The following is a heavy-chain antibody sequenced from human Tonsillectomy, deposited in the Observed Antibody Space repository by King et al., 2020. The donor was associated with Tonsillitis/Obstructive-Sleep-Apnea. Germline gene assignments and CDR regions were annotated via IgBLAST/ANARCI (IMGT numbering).Heavy chain of an antibody. CDR1: GFTFSSYA. CDR3: AKDSVSSGYYPTNYYYMDV. V-gene: IGHV3-23*04. D-gene: IGHD3-22*01. J-gene: IGHJ6*03. CDR2: IGAGGGST. Sequence: VQLVESGGGLVQPGGSLRLSCAASGFTFSSYAMTWVRQAPGKGLEWVSVIGAGGGSTYYADSVKARFTISRDNSKNTLYLQMNSLRAEDTALYYCAKDSVSSGYYPTNYYYMDVWGKGTTVTVSS.